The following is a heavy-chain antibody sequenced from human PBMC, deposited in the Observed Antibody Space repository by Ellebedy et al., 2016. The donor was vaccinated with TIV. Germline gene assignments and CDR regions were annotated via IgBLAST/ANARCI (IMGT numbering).Heavy chain of an antibody. CDR1: GGSFSSSSHY. CDR2: MYSSGTT. Sequence: MPSETLSLTCTVSGGSFSSSSHYWGWIRQPPGKGLEWIGAMYSSGTTFYNPSLKSRVSISVDPSKKQFSLKLNSVTAADTAVYYCARPVGRFLEWLLIDNWGQGTLVTVSS. J-gene: IGHJ4*02. CDR3: ARPVGRFLEWLLIDN. V-gene: IGHV4-39*01. D-gene: IGHD3-3*01.